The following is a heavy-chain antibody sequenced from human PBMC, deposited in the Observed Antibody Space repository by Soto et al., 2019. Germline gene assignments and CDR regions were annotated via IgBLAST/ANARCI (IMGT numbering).Heavy chain of an antibody. CDR1: GYTFTTYG. V-gene: IGHV1-18*01. Sequence: QVQLVQSGAEVKKPGASVKVSCKASGYTFTTYGISWVRQAPGQGLEWMGWVSAKNGETNHAQKVQGRVTLTTDTSTSTAYMELRSLRSDDTAVYYCARIMSLTVTTSGFGYWGQGTLVTVSS. J-gene: IGHJ4*02. CDR3: ARIMSLTVTTSGFGY. CDR2: VSAKNGET. D-gene: IGHD4-17*01.